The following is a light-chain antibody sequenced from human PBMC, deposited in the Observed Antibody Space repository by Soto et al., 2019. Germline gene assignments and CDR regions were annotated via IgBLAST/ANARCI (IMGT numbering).Light chain of an antibody. Sequence: QSVLTQPASVSGSPGQSITISCTGSNSDIGNYNIVSWYQQHPDKAPQLIIYEVTKRPSGVSNRFSGSKSGNTASLTISGLQAEDEGDYHCCSYAGSNVFVVGTGTKV. CDR3: CSYAGSNVFV. CDR1: NSDIGNYNI. CDR2: EVT. J-gene: IGLJ1*01. V-gene: IGLV2-23*02.